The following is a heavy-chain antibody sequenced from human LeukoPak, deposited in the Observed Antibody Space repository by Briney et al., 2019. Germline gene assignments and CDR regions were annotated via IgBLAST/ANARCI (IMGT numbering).Heavy chain of an antibody. J-gene: IGHJ4*02. D-gene: IGHD6-25*01. CDR2: ISSGSSYI. Sequence: GGSLRLSCAASRFTFSSYSINWVRQAPGNELEGVSSISSGSSYIYFADSMKGRFTISRDNTQKLVHLQMNSLEAEATAFYFCARAAAAADNHYDLYCWGQGTLVTAAS. V-gene: IGHV3-21*01. CDR1: RFTFSSYS. CDR3: ARAAAAADNHYDLYC.